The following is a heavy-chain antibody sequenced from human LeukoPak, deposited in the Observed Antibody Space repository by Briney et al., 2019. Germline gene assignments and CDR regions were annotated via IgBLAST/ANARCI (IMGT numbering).Heavy chain of an antibody. Sequence: GGSLRLSCAASGFAFSSYWMHWVRQAPGKGLVWVSRINSDGSSTTYADSVKGRFTISRDNAKNTLYLQMNSLRAEDAAVYYCASGEASSFLDYWGQGTLVTVSS. CDR3: ASGEASSFLDY. CDR2: INSDGSST. J-gene: IGHJ4*02. V-gene: IGHV3-74*01. D-gene: IGHD2-21*01. CDR1: GFAFSSYW.